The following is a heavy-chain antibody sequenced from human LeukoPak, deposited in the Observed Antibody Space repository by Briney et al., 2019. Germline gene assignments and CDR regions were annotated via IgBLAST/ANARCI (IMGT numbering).Heavy chain of an antibody. V-gene: IGHV3-30*02. J-gene: IGHJ4*02. Sequence: GGSLRLSCAASGITFSSYGMHWVRQAPGKGLGWVAFIRYDGSNKYYADSVKGRFTISRDNSKNTLYLQMNSLRAEDTAVYYCARYRGSGYDLVGFDYWGQGTLVTVSS. D-gene: IGHD5-12*01. CDR2: IRYDGSNK. CDR3: ARYRGSGYDLVGFDY. CDR1: GITFSSYG.